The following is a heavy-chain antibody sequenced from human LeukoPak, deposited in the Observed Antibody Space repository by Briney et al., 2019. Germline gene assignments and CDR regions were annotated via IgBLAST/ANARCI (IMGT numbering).Heavy chain of an antibody. V-gene: IGHV3-23*01. J-gene: IGHJ6*03. CDR3: ARGGTNYYYMDV. CDR2: LSGSGDRT. CDR1: GFTFNSYA. Sequence: GGSLRLSCAASGFTFNSYAMSWVRQAPGKGLEWVSALSGSGDRTFYVDSVKGRFTVSRDNSKNTLYLQMDSLRVDDTALYYCARGGTNYYYMDVWGKGTTVTVS.